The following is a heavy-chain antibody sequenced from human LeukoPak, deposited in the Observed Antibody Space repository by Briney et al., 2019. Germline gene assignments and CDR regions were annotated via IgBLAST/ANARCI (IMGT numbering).Heavy chain of an antibody. V-gene: IGHV3-74*01. J-gene: IGHJ3*02. Sequence: GGSLRLSCAASGFTFSNYWMHWVRQAPGEGLVGVSRITSDGSSTSHADSVKGRFTISRDNAKNTLYLQMNSLRAEDTAVYYCARDYAVGESFDIWGQGTLVTVSS. D-gene: IGHD3-16*01. CDR3: ARDYAVGESFDI. CDR2: ITSDGSST. CDR1: GFTFSNYW.